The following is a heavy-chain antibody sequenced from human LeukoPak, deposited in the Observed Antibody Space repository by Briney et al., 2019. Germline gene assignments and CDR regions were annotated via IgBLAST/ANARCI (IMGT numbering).Heavy chain of an antibody. V-gene: IGHV4-34*01. CDR2: INHSGST. Sequence: PSETLSLTCAVYGGSFSGYYWSWIRQPPGKGLDWIGEINHSGSTNYNPSLKSRVTISVDTSKNQFSLKLSSVTAADTAVYYCARGAPENNNWNGGSWGQGTLVTVSS. D-gene: IGHD1-1*01. J-gene: IGHJ4*02. CDR3: ARGAPENNNWNGGS. CDR1: GGSFSGYY.